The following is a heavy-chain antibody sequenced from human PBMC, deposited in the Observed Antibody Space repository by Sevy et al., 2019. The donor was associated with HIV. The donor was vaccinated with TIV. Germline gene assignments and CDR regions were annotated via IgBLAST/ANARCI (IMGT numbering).Heavy chain of an antibody. D-gene: IGHD1-26*01. CDR1: GGSISGSGYY. CDR3: ARRRAGWELGGNWFDP. Sequence: SETLSLTCTVSGGSISGSGYYWGWIRQTPGKGLEWIGSIYYSGSTYYNPSLKSRVTISVHTSKNQFSLKLSSVTASDTAVYYCARRRAGWELGGNWFDPWGQGTLVTVSS. V-gene: IGHV4-39*01. CDR2: IYYSGST. J-gene: IGHJ5*02.